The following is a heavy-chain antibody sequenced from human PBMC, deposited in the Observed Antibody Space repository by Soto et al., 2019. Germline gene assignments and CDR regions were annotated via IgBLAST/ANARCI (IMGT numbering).Heavy chain of an antibody. Sequence: ASVKVSCKASGYTFTSYGISWVRQAPGQGLEWMGWISAYNGNTNYAQKLQGRVTMTTDTSTSTAYMELRSLRSDDTAVYYCARGQTYYDFWSGYLSPSHYYYYGMDVWGQGTTVTVSS. D-gene: IGHD3-3*01. V-gene: IGHV1-18*01. CDR3: ARGQTYYDFWSGYLSPSHYYYYGMDV. J-gene: IGHJ6*02. CDR1: GYTFTSYG. CDR2: ISAYNGNT.